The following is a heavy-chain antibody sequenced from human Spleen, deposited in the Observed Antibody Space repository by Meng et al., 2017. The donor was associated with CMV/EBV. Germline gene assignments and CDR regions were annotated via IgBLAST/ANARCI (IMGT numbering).Heavy chain of an antibody. CDR1: GFTFSNYD. D-gene: IGHD1-1*01. Sequence: GESLKISCATSGFTFSNYDMHWVRQAPGKGLEWVAFIQYDGNSKYYADSVKGRFTISRDSSKNMLSLQMNSLRLEDTAVYYCAKDPQEQLERGGWYFDLWGRGTLVTVSS. CDR2: IQYDGNSK. V-gene: IGHV3-30*02. CDR3: AKDPQEQLERGGWYFDL. J-gene: IGHJ2*01.